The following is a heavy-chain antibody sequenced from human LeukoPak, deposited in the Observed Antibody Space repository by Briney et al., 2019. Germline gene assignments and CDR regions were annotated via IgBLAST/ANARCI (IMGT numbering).Heavy chain of an antibody. Sequence: ASAKVSCKASGYTFTSYYMHWVRQAPGQGLEWMGIINPSGGSTSYVQKFQGRVTMTRDTSTSTVYMELSSLRSEDTAVYYCARERKGRAVAGTSSWFDPWGQGTLVTVSS. J-gene: IGHJ5*02. CDR2: INPSGGST. V-gene: IGHV1-46*01. CDR1: GYTFTSYY. CDR3: ARERKGRAVAGTSSWFDP. D-gene: IGHD6-19*01.